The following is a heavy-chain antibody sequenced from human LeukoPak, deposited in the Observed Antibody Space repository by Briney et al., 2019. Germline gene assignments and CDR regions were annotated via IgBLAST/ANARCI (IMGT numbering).Heavy chain of an antibody. D-gene: IGHD3-10*01. CDR3: TTDPVWRYGSGSQGGYYYGMDV. V-gene: IGHV3-15*01. CDR2: IKSKTDGGTT. Sequence: PGGSLRLSCAASGFTFSNAWMSWVRQAPGRGLEWVCRIKSKTDGGTTDYAAPVKGRFTISRDDSKNTLYLQMNSLKTEDTAVYYCTTDPVWRYGSGSQGGYYYGMDVWGQGTTVTVSS. J-gene: IGHJ6*02. CDR1: GFTFSNAW.